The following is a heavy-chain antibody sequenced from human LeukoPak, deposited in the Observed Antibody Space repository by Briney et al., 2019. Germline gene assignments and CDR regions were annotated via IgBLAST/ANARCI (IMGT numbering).Heavy chain of an antibody. Sequence: GGPLRLSCVASGFSFGKYWMSWVRQAPGKGLEWVANIKLDGSEKNYVDSVKGRFTISRDNTKNSLYLQMNSLRAEDTAVFYCARDQYDTWSRRGNFDSWGQGTLVIVSS. CDR2: IKLDGSEK. V-gene: IGHV3-7*03. CDR1: GFSFGKYW. D-gene: IGHD3/OR15-3a*01. CDR3: ARDQYDTWSRRGNFDS. J-gene: IGHJ4*02.